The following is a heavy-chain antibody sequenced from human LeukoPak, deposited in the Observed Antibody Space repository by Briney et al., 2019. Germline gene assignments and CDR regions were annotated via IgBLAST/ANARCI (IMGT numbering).Heavy chain of an antibody. D-gene: IGHD6-13*01. CDR2: ISGSGGST. CDR1: GFTFSSYA. V-gene: IGHV3-23*01. CDR3: AKGGTRSWSTFDY. J-gene: IGHJ4*02. Sequence: GGSLRLSCEASGFTFSSYAMSWVRQAPGKGLEWVSVISGSGGSTYYADSVKGRFTISRDNSKNTLYLQMSSLRAEDTAVYYCAKGGTRSWSTFDYWGQGTLVTVSS.